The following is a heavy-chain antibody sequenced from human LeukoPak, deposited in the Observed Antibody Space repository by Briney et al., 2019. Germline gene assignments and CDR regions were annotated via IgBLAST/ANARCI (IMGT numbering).Heavy chain of an antibody. D-gene: IGHD3-10*02. CDR3: ARESGAAKIGQMLNY. CDR1: GLMLSTSC. Sequence: GGSLRLSCAASGLMLSTSCMQWVRQAPGKGLGWVAFIQYDGSEIYYADSLKGRFTLARDNSKNTLYLKMNCLGAEDTAVFYCARESGAAKIGQMLNYWGQGTLVTVSS. CDR2: IQYDGSEI. V-gene: IGHV3-30*02. J-gene: IGHJ4*02.